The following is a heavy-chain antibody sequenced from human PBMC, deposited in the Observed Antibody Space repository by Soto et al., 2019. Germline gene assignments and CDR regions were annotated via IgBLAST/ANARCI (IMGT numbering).Heavy chain of an antibody. CDR2: IYYSGTT. CDR3: PRANWYCEC. D-gene: IGHD2-8*01. V-gene: IGHV4-59*11. J-gene: IGHJ4*02. CDR1: GGSINNHY. Sequence: SETLSLTCTASGGSINNHYWSWIRQPPGKGLEWIGDIYYSGTTNYNPSLKGRVTISVDTSKNQFSLTLTSPTAAVSASSGGPRANWYCECWGQGTLVTVSS.